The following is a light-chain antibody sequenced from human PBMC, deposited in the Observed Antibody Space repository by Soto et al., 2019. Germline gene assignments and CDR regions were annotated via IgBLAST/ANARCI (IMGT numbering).Light chain of an antibody. Sequence: EIVLTQSPDTLSLSPGERATLSCRASQSVRSSLAWYQQKPGQAPRLLIYDASNRATGIPARFSGSGSGTDFTLTLSSLGPEDFAGYYCQQRSNWPPEVTFGPGTKVDIK. V-gene: IGKV3-11*01. CDR2: DAS. J-gene: IGKJ3*01. CDR1: QSVRSS. CDR3: QQRSNWPPEVT.